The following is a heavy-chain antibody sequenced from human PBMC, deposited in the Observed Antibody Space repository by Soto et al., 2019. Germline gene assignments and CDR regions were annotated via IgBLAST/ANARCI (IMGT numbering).Heavy chain of an antibody. Sequence: QVQLVQSGAEVKKPGASVRVSCKASGYTFTRYYMHWVRQAPGQGLEWMGIINPSVGSTTYEQKFQGSVTMTRDKSPSTVYMELSSLRSEDTAVYYCATSGGILGTRSWFDPWGQGTLVTVSS. CDR3: ATSGGILGTRSWFDP. J-gene: IGHJ5*02. CDR1: GYTFTRYY. V-gene: IGHV1-46*01. CDR2: INPSVGST. D-gene: IGHD1-7*01.